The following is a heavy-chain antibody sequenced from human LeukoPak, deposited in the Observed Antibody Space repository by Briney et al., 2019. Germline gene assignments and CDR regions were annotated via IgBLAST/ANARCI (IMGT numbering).Heavy chain of an antibody. CDR1: GFTFSNAW. D-gene: IGHD6-13*01. CDR2: IKSNTNGGTT. Sequence: GGSLRLSCAASGFTFSNAWMSWVRQAPGKGLYCVGRIKSNTNGGTTDYAAPVKGRFTISRDDSKNTLYLQMNSLKTEDTAVYYCTIGYSGSWCFDYWGQGTLVTVSS. J-gene: IGHJ4*02. V-gene: IGHV3-15*01. CDR3: TIGYSGSWCFDY.